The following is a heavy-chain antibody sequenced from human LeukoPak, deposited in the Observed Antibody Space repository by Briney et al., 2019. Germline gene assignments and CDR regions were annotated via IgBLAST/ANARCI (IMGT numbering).Heavy chain of an antibody. CDR2: INLSGST. CDR3: ARDPHYDFWSGYNRGGYFEY. Sequence: PSETLSLTCAVYGGSFIGYYCSWIRQPPGKGLEWIGEINLSGSTNYNPSLKSRVTISVDTSKNQFSLKLSYVTAADTAVYYCARDPHYDFWSGYNRGGYFEYWGQGTLVTVSS. J-gene: IGHJ4*02. CDR1: GGSFIGYY. V-gene: IGHV4-34*01. D-gene: IGHD3-3*01.